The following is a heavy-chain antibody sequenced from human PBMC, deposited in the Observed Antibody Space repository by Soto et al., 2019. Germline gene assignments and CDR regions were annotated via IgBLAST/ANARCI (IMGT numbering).Heavy chain of an antibody. CDR3: ARDTSITIFGVVTDSSMDV. V-gene: IGHV1-2*04. J-gene: IGHJ6*02. D-gene: IGHD3-3*01. Sequence: ASVKVSCKASGYTFTGYYMHWVRQAPGEGLEWMGWINPNSGGTNYAQKFQGWVPMTRDTSISTAYMELSRLRSDDTAVYYCARDTSITIFGVVTDSSMDVWGQGTTVPVSS. CDR1: GYTFTGYY. CDR2: INPNSGGT.